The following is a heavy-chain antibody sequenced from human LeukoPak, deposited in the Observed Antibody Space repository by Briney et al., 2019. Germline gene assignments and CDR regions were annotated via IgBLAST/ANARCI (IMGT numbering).Heavy chain of an antibody. CDR3: ARFWEVLNAFDI. J-gene: IGHJ3*02. D-gene: IGHD1-26*01. CDR1: VGSFSGYY. Sequence: SETVPLTRGVYVGSFSGYYWRWIRQPPGKGLEWIGEINYRGGTRSNPSLKSGVTISVDTSKNQFSLKLSSVTAADTAVYYCARFWEVLNAFDIWGQGTMVTVSS. CDR2: INYRGGT. V-gene: IGHV4-34*01.